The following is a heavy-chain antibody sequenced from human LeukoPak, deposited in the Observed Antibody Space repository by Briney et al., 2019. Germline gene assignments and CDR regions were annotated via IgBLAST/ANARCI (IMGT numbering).Heavy chain of an antibody. D-gene: IGHD6-19*01. CDR1: GYTFTSYG. CDR2: ISAYNGNT. V-gene: IGHV1-18*01. Sequence: ASVKVSCKASGYTFTSYGISWVRQAPGQGLEWMGRISAYNGNTNYAQKLQGRVTMTTDTSTSTAYMELRSLRSDDTAVYYCARAINTGYSSGWYIGGDFDYWGQGTLVTVSS. J-gene: IGHJ4*02. CDR3: ARAINTGYSSGWYIGGDFDY.